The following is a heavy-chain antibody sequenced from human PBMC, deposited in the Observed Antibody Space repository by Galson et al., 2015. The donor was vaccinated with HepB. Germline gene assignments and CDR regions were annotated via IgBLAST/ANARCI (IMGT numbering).Heavy chain of an antibody. Sequence: SLRLSCAASGFTFSYYAMSWVRQAPGKGLEWVSAITPSGDNTYSADSMKGRFTISRDNSRNTLYLQMNSLRAEDTAIYYCARDLALGTTIISDYWGQGTLVTVSS. V-gene: IGHV3-23*01. CDR3: ARDLALGTTIISDY. CDR2: ITPSGDNT. CDR1: GFTFSYYA. J-gene: IGHJ4*02. D-gene: IGHD1-7*01.